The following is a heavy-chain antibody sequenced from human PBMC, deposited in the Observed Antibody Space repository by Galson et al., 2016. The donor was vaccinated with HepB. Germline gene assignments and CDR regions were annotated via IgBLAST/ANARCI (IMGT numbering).Heavy chain of an antibody. J-gene: IGHJ4*02. V-gene: IGHV4-39*07. CDR2: IYSDGST. CDR3: ARGGIGYNSPNDY. D-gene: IGHD5-24*01. Sequence: SETLSLTCTVSGGSISSPNCYWGWIRQPPGKGLEWIGSIYSDGSTYYNPSLKSRVTISVDTSKNQLSLKLTSVTAADTAVHYCARGGIGYNSPNDYWGQGTLVTVSS. CDR1: GGSISSPNCY.